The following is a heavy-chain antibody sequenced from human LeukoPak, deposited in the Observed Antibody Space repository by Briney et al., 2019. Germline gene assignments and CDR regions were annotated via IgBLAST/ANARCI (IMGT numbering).Heavy chain of an antibody. V-gene: IGHV3-20*04. J-gene: IGHJ4*02. CDR3: ARERTYYYDSNPDYFDY. D-gene: IGHD3-22*01. Sequence: GGSLRLSCAASGFTFDDYGMSWVRQAPGKGLEWVSGINWNGGSTGYADSVKGRFTISRDNAKDSLYLQMNSLTAGDTALYYCARERTYYYDSNPDYFDYWGQGTLVTVSS. CDR1: GFTFDDYG. CDR2: INWNGGST.